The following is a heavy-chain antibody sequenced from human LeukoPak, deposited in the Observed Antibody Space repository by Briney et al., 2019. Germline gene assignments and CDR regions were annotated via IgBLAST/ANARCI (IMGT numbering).Heavy chain of an antibody. J-gene: IGHJ4*02. D-gene: IGHD1-7*01. CDR2: ISAYNGNT. CDR3: ARDQGELPVVWYYFDY. CDR1: GYTFTSYG. V-gene: IGHV1-18*01. Sequence: ASVKVSCKASGYTFTSYGISWVRQAPGQGLEWMGWISAYNGNTSYAQKFQGRVTMTRDTSTSTVYMELSSLRSEDTAVYYCARDQGELPVVWYYFDYWGQGTLVTVSS.